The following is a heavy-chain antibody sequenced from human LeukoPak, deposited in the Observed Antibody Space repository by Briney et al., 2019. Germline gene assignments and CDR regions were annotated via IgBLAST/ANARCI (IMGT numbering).Heavy chain of an antibody. V-gene: IGHV3-23*01. J-gene: IGHJ4*02. CDR2: IRGSGGST. Sequence: GGSLRLSCAASGFTFSSYAMSWGRQAPGKGLGWVSAIRGSGGSTYYADSVKGRFTISRDNSKNTLYLQMNSLRAEDTAVYYCAKRSTVAGGAGENWGQGTLVTVSS. D-gene: IGHD6-19*01. CDR3: AKRSTVAGGAGEN. CDR1: GFTFSSYA.